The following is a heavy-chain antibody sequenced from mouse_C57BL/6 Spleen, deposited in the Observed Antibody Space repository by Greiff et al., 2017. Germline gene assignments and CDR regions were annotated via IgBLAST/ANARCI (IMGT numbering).Heavy chain of an antibody. V-gene: IGHV1-18*01. J-gene: IGHJ3*01. CDR1: GYTFTDYN. Sequence: VHVKQSGPELVKPGASVKIPCKASGYTFTDYNMDWVKQSHGKSLEWIGDINPNNGGTIYNQKFKGKATLTVDKSSSTAYMELRSLTSEDTAVYYCARRYSNLFAYWGQGTLVTVSA. D-gene: IGHD2-5*01. CDR2: INPNNGGT. CDR3: ARRYSNLFAY.